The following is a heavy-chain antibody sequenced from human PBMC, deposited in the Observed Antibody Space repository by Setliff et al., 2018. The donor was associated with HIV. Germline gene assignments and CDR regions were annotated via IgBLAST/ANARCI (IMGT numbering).Heavy chain of an antibody. CDR2: IYYTGST. CDR1: GGSISSGGYY. Sequence: PSETLSLTCAVSGGSISSGGYYWNWIRQHPGKGLEWIGHIYYTGSTQYNPSLKSRVVISIDTSKDQLSLTVNSITDADTAVYYCAREIQASLDPPYGYNYFDPWGQGILVTVSS. V-gene: IGHV4-31*11. J-gene: IGHJ5*02. CDR3: AREIQASLDPPYGYNYFDP. D-gene: IGHD3-9*01.